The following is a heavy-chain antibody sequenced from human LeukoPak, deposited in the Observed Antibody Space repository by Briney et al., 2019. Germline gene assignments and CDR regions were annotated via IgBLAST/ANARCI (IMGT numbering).Heavy chain of an antibody. CDR2: IYYSGST. V-gene: IGHV4-31*03. CDR3: ARGPRQNSSFYV. D-gene: IGHD6-19*01. J-gene: IGHJ4*02. Sequence: SQTLSLTCTVSGGSISSGGYYWSWIRQHPGKGLEWIGYIYYSGSTYYNPSLKSRVTISVDTSKNQFSLKLSSVTAADTAVYYCARGPRQNSSFYVWGQGTLVNVSS. CDR1: GGSISSGGYY.